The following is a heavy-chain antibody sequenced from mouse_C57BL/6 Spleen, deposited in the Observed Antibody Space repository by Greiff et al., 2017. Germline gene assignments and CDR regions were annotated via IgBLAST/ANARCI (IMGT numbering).Heavy chain of an antibody. CDR1: GYTFTSYW. CDR2: IYPSDSET. V-gene: IGHV1-61*01. D-gene: IGHD2-4*01. CDR3: ARSGDYDGGAWFAY. Sequence: VQLQQPGAELVRPGSSVKLSCKASGYTFTSYWMDWVKQRPGQGLEWIGNIYPSDSETHYNQKFKDKATLTVDKSSSTAYMQLSSLTSEDSAVYYCARSGDYDGGAWFAYWGQGTLVTVSA. J-gene: IGHJ3*01.